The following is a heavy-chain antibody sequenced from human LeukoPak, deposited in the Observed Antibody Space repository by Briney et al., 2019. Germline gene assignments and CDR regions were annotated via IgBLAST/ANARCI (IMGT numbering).Heavy chain of an antibody. CDR3: AREDHYESSGYYRSGEY. D-gene: IGHD3-22*01. V-gene: IGHV3-48*03. CDR2: ISIGGTTI. Sequence: PGGSLRLSCAASGFTFSIYEMNWVRQAPGKGLEWVSYISIGGTTIYYADSMKGRFTIARNTAKNSLYLQMNRQTTEHTSVTDCAREDHYESSGYYRSGEYWGQGTLVTVSS. J-gene: IGHJ4*02. CDR1: GFTFSIYE.